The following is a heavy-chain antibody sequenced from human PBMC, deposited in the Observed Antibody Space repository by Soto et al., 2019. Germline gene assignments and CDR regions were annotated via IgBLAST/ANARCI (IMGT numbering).Heavy chain of an antibody. V-gene: IGHV3-15*01. CDR2: IKSKTDGGTT. CDR3: TTAVGTVGAMLNDAFDT. Sequence: GGSLRLSCAASGFTFSNAWMSWVRQAPGKGLEWVGRIKSKTDGGTTDYAAPVKGRFTISRDDSKNTLYLQMNSLKTEDTAVYYCTTAVGTVGAMLNDAFDTWGQGTMVTVSS. CDR1: GFTFSNAW. D-gene: IGHD1-26*01. J-gene: IGHJ3*02.